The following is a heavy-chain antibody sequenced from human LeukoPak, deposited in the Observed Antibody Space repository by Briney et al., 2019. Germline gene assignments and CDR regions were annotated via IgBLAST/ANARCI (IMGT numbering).Heavy chain of an antibody. CDR3: IRGYSSAHYDAFEI. CDR1: GFRFGDHA. J-gene: IGHJ3*02. V-gene: IGHV3-49*04. D-gene: IGHD3-22*01. Sequence: GGSLRLSCTSSGFRFGDHAMSWVRQAPGKGLEWVGFIRSKTNGGTREYAASAKGRFTISRDDSESIAYLEMNSLKTEDTAVYYCIRGYSSAHYDAFEIWGQGTMVTVAS. CDR2: IRSKTNGGTR.